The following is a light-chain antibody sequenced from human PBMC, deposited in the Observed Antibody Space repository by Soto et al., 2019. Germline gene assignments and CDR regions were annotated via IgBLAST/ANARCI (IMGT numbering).Light chain of an antibody. J-gene: IGKJ4*01. Sequence: EIVMTQSPATLSVSPGERATLSCRASQSVSSTLAWYQQIPGQAPRLLIYGTSTRATGIPARFSGSGSETEFTLTISSLQSEDFAFYYCQQYYQWPLTFGGGTKVEVK. CDR3: QQYYQWPLT. CDR1: QSVSST. V-gene: IGKV3-15*01. CDR2: GTS.